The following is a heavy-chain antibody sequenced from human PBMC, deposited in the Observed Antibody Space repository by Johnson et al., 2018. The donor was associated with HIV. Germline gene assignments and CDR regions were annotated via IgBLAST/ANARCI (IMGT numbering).Heavy chain of an antibody. CDR1: GFTFNSYW. J-gene: IGHJ3*02. V-gene: IGHV3-7*01. CDR2: IKLDGSEK. CDR3: AVGDYNDRSCYWSYAFDI. Sequence: VQLVESGGGLVQPGGSLRLSCAASGFTFNSYWMSWVRQAPGKGLEWVANIKLDGSEKYYVDSVKGRFTISRDNAKNSLYLQMNSLRAEDTSVCYCAVGDYNDRSCYWSYAFDIWGQGTMVTVSS. D-gene: IGHD3-22*01.